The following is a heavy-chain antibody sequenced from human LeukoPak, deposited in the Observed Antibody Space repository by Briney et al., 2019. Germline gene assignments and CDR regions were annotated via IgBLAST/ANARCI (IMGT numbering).Heavy chain of an antibody. CDR3: ASDSGY. J-gene: IGHJ4*02. CDR1: GGSINNYY. V-gene: IGHV4-4*07. Sequence: PSETLSLTCTVSGGSINNYYWIWIRQPAGKGLEWIGHIYTSGSTNYNPSLKSRVTISVDTSKNQFSLKLSSVTAADTAVYYCASDSGYWGQGTLVTVSS. CDR2: IYTSGST.